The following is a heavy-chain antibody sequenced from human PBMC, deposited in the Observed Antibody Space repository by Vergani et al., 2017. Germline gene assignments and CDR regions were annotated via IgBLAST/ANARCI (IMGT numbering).Heavy chain of an antibody. Sequence: EVQLVESGGGLVKPGGSLTLSCAASGFTFSSYWRTWVRQAPGKGLEWVANIKQEGSEKYYVDSVKGRFTISRDNSKNTLYLQMNSLRAEDTAVYYCAKGLHRSFDIWGRGTMVTVSS. D-gene: IGHD1-14*01. CDR3: AKGLHRSFDI. J-gene: IGHJ3*02. CDR1: GFTFSSYW. V-gene: IGHV3-7*01. CDR2: IKQEGSEK.